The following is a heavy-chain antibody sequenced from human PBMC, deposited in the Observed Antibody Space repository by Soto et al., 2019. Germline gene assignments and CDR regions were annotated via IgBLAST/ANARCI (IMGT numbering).Heavy chain of an antibody. CDR1: GDSISSNY. V-gene: IGHV4-59*12. J-gene: IGHJ3*02. Sequence: SETLSLTCTVSGDSISSNYWSWIRQPPGKGLEWIGYIYDSGSTNYNPSLKSRVTISEDTSKNQFSLKMTSVTAAHAAVYYCARTTYYYDRSGYQPASDIWGQGTMVT. CDR3: ARTTYYYDRSGYQPASDI. D-gene: IGHD3-22*01. CDR2: IYDSGST.